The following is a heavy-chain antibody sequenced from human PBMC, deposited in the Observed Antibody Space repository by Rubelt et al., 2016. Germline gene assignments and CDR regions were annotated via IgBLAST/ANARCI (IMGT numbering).Heavy chain of an antibody. CDR2: MNPNNGNT. CDR3: AKGYCSGGSCYGWYYFDY. J-gene: IGHJ4*02. V-gene: IGHV1-8*01. Sequence: VKKPGASVKVSCKTSGYTFTNYDVNWVRQATGQGLEWMGWMNPNNGNTGFAQKFQGRVTMTRNTSISTAYMELSRLRSEDTAVYYCAKGYCSGGSCYGWYYFDYWGQGTLVTVSS. CDR1: GYTFTNYD. D-gene: IGHD2-15*01.